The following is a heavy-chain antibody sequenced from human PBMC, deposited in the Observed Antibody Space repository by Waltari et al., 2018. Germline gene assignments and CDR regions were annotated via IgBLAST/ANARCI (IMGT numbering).Heavy chain of an antibody. CDR3: ARAGIEWLRPKYYYYMDV. CDR2: IIPILGIA. V-gene: IGHV1-69*10. CDR1: GGTFSSYA. J-gene: IGHJ6*03. Sequence: QVQLVQSGAEVKKPGSSVKVSCKASGGTFSSYAISWVRQAPGQGLEWMGGIIPILGIANYAQKFQGRVTITADKSTSTAYMELSSLRSEDTAVYYCARAGIEWLRPKYYYYMDVWGKGTTVTVSS. D-gene: IGHD5-12*01.